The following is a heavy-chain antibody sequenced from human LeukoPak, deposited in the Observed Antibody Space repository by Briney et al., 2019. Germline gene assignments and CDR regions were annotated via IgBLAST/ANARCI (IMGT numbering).Heavy chain of an antibody. CDR2: TYYRSKWYN. J-gene: IGHJ3*02. CDR3: ASSDNYGGDAFDI. V-gene: IGHV6-1*01. D-gene: IGHD4/OR15-4a*01. CDR1: GDSVSRKSAA. Sequence: SQTLSLTCAISGDSVSRKSAAWNRIRQSPSRGLEWLGRTYYRSKWYNDYAVSVKSRITINPDTSKNQFSLQLNSVTPEDTAVYYCASSDNYGGDAFDIWGQGTMVTVSS.